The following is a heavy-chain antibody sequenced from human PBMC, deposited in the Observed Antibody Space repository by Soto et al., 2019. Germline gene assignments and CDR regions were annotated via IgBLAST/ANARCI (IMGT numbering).Heavy chain of an antibody. CDR3: AKVLVVVTATPYYFDY. Sequence: GGSLRLSCAASGFTFSSYAMSWVRQAPGKGLEWVSAISGSGGSTYYADSVKGRFTISRDNSKNTLYLQMNSLRAEDTAVYYCAKVLVVVTATPYYFDYWGQGTLVTVSS. V-gene: IGHV3-23*01. CDR2: ISGSGGST. CDR1: GFTFSSYA. J-gene: IGHJ4*02. D-gene: IGHD2-21*02.